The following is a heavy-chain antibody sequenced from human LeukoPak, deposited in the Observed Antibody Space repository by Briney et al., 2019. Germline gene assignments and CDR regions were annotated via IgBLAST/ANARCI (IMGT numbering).Heavy chain of an antibody. V-gene: IGHV3-30*03. J-gene: IGHJ3*02. CDR2: ISHDDSGE. Sequence: GGSLRLSCAASGFAFSNYGMHWVRQAPGKGLEWVAVISHDDSGEWYADSVQGRFTISRDNSKNTLSLQMDSLRAEDTAVYYCARGSRAFDIWGQGTKVTVSS. CDR1: GFAFSNYG. CDR3: ARGSRAFDI.